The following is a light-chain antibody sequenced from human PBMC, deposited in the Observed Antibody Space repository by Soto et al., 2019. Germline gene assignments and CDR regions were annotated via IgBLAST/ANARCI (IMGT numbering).Light chain of an antibody. Sequence: VMTQSPGTLSVSPGETATLSCRASQSVNSNLAWYQQKPGQAPSLLIYEASTRAAGIPAKFRGSGSGTEFTLTISSLQSEDFAVYFCQQYYHWPRTFGQGTKVEIK. CDR3: QQYYHWPRT. J-gene: IGKJ1*01. CDR2: EAS. CDR1: QSVNSN. V-gene: IGKV3-15*01.